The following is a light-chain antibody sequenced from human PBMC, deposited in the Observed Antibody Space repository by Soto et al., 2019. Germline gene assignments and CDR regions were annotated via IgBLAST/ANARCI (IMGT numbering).Light chain of an antibody. V-gene: IGKV1-5*03. CDR1: QSISSW. J-gene: IGKJ2*01. CDR3: QQYHSYPYT. Sequence: DIPMTQSPSTLSASVGDRVTITCRASQSISSWLAWYQQKPGKAPKVLISKASTLQSGVPPRFSGSRSATEFTLTVSSLQPDDCATYYCQQYHSYPYTFGQGTKLEIE. CDR2: KAS.